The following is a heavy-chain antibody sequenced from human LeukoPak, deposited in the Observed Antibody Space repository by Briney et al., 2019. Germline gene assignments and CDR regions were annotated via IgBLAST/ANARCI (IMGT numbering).Heavy chain of an antibody. V-gene: IGHV1-18*01. CDR3: ARGTPHIVVVPSAGESDF. CDR2: ISAYNGNT. Sequence: ASVKVSCKTSGYSFTDYGISWVRQAPGQGLEWMGWISAYNGNTNYAKKFRGRVTMTTDTSTSTAYMELRGLRSDDTAVYYCARGTPHIVVVPSAGESDFWGQGTLVTVSS. J-gene: IGHJ4*02. CDR1: GYSFTDYG. D-gene: IGHD2-2*01.